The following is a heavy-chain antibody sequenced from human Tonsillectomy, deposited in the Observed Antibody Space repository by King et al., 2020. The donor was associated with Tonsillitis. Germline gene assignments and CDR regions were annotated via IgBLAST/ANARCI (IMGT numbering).Heavy chain of an antibody. Sequence: DVQLVESGGGLVQPGGSLRLSCAASGFAFRTSAMSWVRQAPGKGLEWVSAISGSGGSTYYADSVKGRFTISRDNSKNTLYLQMNSLRAEDTAIYYCAKPNYDSSGYYYAYWGQGTLVTVSS. CDR3: AKPNYDSSGYYYAY. CDR2: ISGSGGST. V-gene: IGHV3-23*04. J-gene: IGHJ4*02. D-gene: IGHD3-22*01. CDR1: GFAFRTSA.